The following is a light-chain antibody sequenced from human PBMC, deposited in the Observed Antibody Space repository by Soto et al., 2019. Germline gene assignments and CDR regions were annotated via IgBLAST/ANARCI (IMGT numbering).Light chain of an antibody. Sequence: DIQMTQSPSTLSASVGDRVTITCRASQRISRWLAWYQQKPGKAPKLLIYDASSLESGVPSRFSGSGSGTELTLTISSLQPDDFATYYCQEYTSYSPITFGPGTKVDIK. J-gene: IGKJ3*01. CDR3: QEYTSYSPIT. CDR1: QRISRW. CDR2: DAS. V-gene: IGKV1-5*01.